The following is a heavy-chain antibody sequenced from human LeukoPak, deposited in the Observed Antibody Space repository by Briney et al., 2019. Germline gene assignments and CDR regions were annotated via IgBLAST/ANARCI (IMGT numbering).Heavy chain of an antibody. D-gene: IGHD3-3*01. Sequence: GASVKVSCKASGYTFTGYYMHWVQQAPGQGLEWMGRINPNSGGTNYAQKFQGRVTMTRDTSISTAYMELSRLRSDDTALYYCARDRNDFWSGYYNWFDPWGQGTLVTVSS. V-gene: IGHV1-2*06. CDR3: ARDRNDFWSGYYNWFDP. CDR1: GYTFTGYY. CDR2: INPNSGGT. J-gene: IGHJ5*02.